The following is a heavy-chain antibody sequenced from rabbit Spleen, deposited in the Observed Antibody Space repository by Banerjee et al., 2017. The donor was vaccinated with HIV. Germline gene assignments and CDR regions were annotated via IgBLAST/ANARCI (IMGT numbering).Heavy chain of an antibody. CDR3: VREAGYGDFGYAAM. D-gene: IGHD2-1*01. CDR2: IDPVFGST. V-gene: IGHV1S40*01. J-gene: IGHJ4*01. Sequence: QSLEESGGGLVKPGASLTLTCKASRFSFNSGYDMCWVRQAPGKGLEWIGYIDPVFGSTYYASWVNGRFTISSHNAQNTLYLQLNSLTAADTATYFCVREAGYGDFGYAAMWGPGTLVTVS. CDR1: RFSFNSGYD.